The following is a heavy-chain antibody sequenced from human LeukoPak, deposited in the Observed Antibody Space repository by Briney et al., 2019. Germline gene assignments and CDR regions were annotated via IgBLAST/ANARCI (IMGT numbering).Heavy chain of an antibody. CDR2: IYHSGST. CDR1: GDSMDTYY. CDR3: ARDRIYGTKNYYDSSGYLY. Sequence: SETLSLTCTVSGDSMDTYYWNWIRQPPGKGLEWIGSIYHSGSTYYNPSLKSRDTISVDTSKNQFSLKLSSVTAADTAVYYCARDRIYGTKNYYDSSGYLYWGQGTLVTVSS. D-gene: IGHD3-22*01. J-gene: IGHJ4*02. V-gene: IGHV4-38-2*02.